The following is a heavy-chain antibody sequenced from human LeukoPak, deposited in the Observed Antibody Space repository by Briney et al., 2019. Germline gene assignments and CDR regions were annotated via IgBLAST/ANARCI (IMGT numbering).Heavy chain of an antibody. CDR2: INHSGST. CDR3: ARGMGFWSGYVVY. Sequence: SETLSLTCAVYGGSSSGYYWSWIRQPPGKGLEWIGEINHSGSTNYNPSLKSRVTISVDTSKNRFSLKLSSVTAADTAVYYCARGMGFWSGYVVYWGQGTLVTVSS. D-gene: IGHD3-3*01. J-gene: IGHJ4*02. CDR1: GGSSSGYY. V-gene: IGHV4-34*01.